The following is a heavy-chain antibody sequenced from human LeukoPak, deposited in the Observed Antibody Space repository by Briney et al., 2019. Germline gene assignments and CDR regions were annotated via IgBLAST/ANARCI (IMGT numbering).Heavy chain of an antibody. CDR2: INHSGST. D-gene: IGHD4-17*01. Sequence: PSETLSLTCAVYGGSFSGYYWSWIRQPPGKGLEWIGEINHSGSTNYNPSLKSRVTISVDTSKNQFSLKLSSVTAADTAVYYCARSLTVTRRKYFDYWGQGTLVTVSS. V-gene: IGHV4-34*01. CDR3: ARSLTVTRRKYFDY. J-gene: IGHJ4*02. CDR1: GGSFSGYY.